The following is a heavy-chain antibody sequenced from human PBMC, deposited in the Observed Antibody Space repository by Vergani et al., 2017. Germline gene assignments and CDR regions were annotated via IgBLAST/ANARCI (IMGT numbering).Heavy chain of an antibody. CDR3: ARDYGYGDYPPYYYYYMDV. Sequence: QVQLQQSGPGLVKPSQTLSLTCAISGDSVSSNSAAWNWIRQSPSRGLEWLGRTYYRSKWYNDYAVSVKSRITINPDTSKNQFSLKLSSVTAADTAVYYCARDYGYGDYPPYYYYYMDVWGKGTTVTVSS. V-gene: IGHV6-1*01. J-gene: IGHJ6*03. CDR1: GDSVSSNSAA. D-gene: IGHD4-17*01. CDR2: TYYRSKWYN.